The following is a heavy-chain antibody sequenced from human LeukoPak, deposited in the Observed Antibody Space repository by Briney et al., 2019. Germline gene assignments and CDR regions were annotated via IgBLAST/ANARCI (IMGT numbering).Heavy chain of an antibody. CDR3: ASMYCNYYLPHDY. CDR1: GGSFSGYY. D-gene: IGHD4-11*01. CDR2: INHSGST. Sequence: PSETLSLTCAVYGGSFSGYYWSWIRQPPGKGLEWIGEINHSGSTNYNPSLKSRVTISVDTSKNQFSLKLSSVTAADTAVYYCASMYCNYYLPHDYWGQGTLVTVSS. J-gene: IGHJ4*02. V-gene: IGHV4-34*01.